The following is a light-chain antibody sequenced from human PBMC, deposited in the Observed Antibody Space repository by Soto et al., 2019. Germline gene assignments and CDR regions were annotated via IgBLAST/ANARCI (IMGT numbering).Light chain of an antibody. V-gene: IGLV2-14*01. CDR1: SSDIGDYDY. J-gene: IGLJ1*01. CDR2: EVS. Sequence: QSALTQPASVSGSPGQSITISCTGTSSDIGDYDYVSWYQQHPGKAPKLLISEVSNRSSGVSNRFSGSKSGNTASLTISGLQAEDEADYYCNSYASGNARVFGTGTKVTVL. CDR3: NSYASGNARV.